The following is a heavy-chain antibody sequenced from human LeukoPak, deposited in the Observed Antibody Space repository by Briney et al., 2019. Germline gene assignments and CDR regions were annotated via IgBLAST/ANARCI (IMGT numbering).Heavy chain of an antibody. CDR2: ISYDGSNK. CDR3: ARDRPLDSSGSGAFDI. D-gene: IGHD3-22*01. Sequence: GGSLRLSCAASGFTFSSYAMSWVRQAPGKGLEWVAVISYDGSNKYYADSVKGRFTISRDNSKNTLYLQMNSLRAEDTAVYYCARDRPLDSSGSGAFDIWGQGTMVTVSS. J-gene: IGHJ3*02. V-gene: IGHV3-30-3*01. CDR1: GFTFSSYA.